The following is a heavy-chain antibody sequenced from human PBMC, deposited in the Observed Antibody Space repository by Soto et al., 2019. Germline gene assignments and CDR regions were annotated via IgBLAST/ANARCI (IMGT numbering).Heavy chain of an antibody. Sequence: PSETLSLTCAVYGGSFSGYYWTWIRQPPGKGLEWIGEIYESGSTSCNPSLRSRVSISVDRSNNQVSLKLASVTAADTAIYYCTTQGFGILHGLVDVWGQGTTVTVSS. D-gene: IGHD3-10*01. CDR3: TTQGFGILHGLVDV. J-gene: IGHJ6*02. CDR2: IYESGST. CDR1: GGSFSGYY. V-gene: IGHV4-34*06.